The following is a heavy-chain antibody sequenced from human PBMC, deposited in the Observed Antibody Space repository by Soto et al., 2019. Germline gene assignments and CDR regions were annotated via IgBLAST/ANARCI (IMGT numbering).Heavy chain of an antibody. D-gene: IGHD2-2*02. CDR1: GFTFSDYY. CDR2: ISSSGSTI. J-gene: IGHJ6*02. V-gene: IGHV3-11*01. CDR3: ARDFGRYCSSTSCYKDYYYYGMDV. Sequence: GGSLRLSCAASGFTFSDYYMSWIRQAPGKGRGWVSYISSSGSTIYYADSVKGRFTISRDNAKNSLYLQMNSLRAEDTAVYYCARDFGRYCSSTSCYKDYYYYGMDVWGQGTTVTVSS.